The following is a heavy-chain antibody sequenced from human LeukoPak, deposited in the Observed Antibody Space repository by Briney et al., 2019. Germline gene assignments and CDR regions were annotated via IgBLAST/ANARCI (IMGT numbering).Heavy chain of an antibody. J-gene: IGHJ4*02. CDR1: GYTLTTYD. CDR3: ARETPSRYFDY. Sequence: WASVKVSCKASGYTLTTYDINWVRQAPGQWLEWMGWMNPNSGKTGYAQKFQDRITITRNTSISTAYMELSSLGSEDTAVYYCARETPSRYFDYWGQGTLVTVSS. V-gene: IGHV1-8*01. CDR2: MNPNSGKT. D-gene: IGHD4-23*01.